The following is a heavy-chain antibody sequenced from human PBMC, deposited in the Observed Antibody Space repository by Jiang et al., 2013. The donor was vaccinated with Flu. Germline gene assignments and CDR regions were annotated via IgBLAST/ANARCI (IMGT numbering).Heavy chain of an antibody. D-gene: IGHD3-16*02. V-gene: IGHV4-30-4*08. CDR2: LSSSGST. CDR1: GDSFNSGDYY. J-gene: IGHJ4*02. CDR3: ARGPLSVTMGGVIVD. Sequence: GPGLVKPSQTLSLTCTVSGDSFNSGDYYYIWIRQPPGMGLEWLGYLSSSGSTYYNPSLESRVTISSGTSNSQFSLNLQSVTAADTAVYYCARGPLSVTMGGVIVDWGQGTKVTVSP.